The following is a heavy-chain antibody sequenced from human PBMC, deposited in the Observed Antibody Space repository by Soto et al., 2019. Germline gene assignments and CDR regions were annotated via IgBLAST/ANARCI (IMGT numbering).Heavy chain of an antibody. J-gene: IGHJ4*02. CDR3: APRRGGIVGATSDFGY. CDR2: IYWDDDK. Sequence: QITLKESGPTLVKPTQTLTLTCTFSGFSLSTTGVGVGWIRQPPGKALEWLALIYWDDDKRYSPSLKSRLTIPKDTTKHQGVLTMPNMDPVDTATYCCAPRRGGIVGATSDFGYWGQGTPVTVSS. V-gene: IGHV2-5*02. D-gene: IGHD1-26*01. CDR1: GFSLSTTGVG.